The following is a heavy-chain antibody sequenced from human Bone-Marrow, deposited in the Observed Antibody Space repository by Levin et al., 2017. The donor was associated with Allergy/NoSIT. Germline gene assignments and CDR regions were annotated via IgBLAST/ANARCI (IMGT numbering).Heavy chain of an antibody. Sequence: GGSLRLSCAASGFTFSSYAMHWVRQAPGKGLEWVAVISYDGSNKYYADSVKGRFTISRDNSKNTLYLQMNSLRAEDTAVYYCARTAAAGNDPPTFPALYWGQGTLVTVSS. CDR2: ISYDGSNK. J-gene: IGHJ4*02. CDR3: ARTAAAGNDPPTFPALY. CDR1: GFTFSSYA. V-gene: IGHV3-30-3*01. D-gene: IGHD6-13*01.